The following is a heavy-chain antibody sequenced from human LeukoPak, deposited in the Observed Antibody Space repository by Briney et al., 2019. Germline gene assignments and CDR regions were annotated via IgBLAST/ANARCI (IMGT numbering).Heavy chain of an antibody. D-gene: IGHD3-10*01. Sequence: SVKVSCKASGGTFSSYAISWVRQAPGQGLEWMGGIIPIFGTANYAQRFQGRVTITAVESTSTAYMELSSLRSEDTAVYYCASGWFGELYPFVYWGQGTLVTVSS. V-gene: IGHV1-69*13. CDR3: ASGWFGELYPFVY. CDR2: IIPIFGTA. CDR1: GGTFSSYA. J-gene: IGHJ4*02.